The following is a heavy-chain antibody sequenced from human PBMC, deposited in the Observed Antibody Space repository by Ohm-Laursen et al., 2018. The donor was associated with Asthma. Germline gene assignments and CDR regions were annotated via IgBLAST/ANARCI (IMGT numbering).Heavy chain of an antibody. J-gene: IGHJ6*02. V-gene: IGHV3-30-3*01. CDR1: GFTFSSYA. CDR3: ARDPRIAAAGYYYYYGMDV. Sequence: SLRLSCSASGFTFSSYAMHWVRQAPGKGLEWVAVISYDGSNKYYANSVKGRFTISRDNSKNTLYLQMNSLRAEDTAVYYCARDPRIAAAGYYYYYGMDVWGQGTTVTVSS. D-gene: IGHD6-13*01. CDR2: ISYDGSNK.